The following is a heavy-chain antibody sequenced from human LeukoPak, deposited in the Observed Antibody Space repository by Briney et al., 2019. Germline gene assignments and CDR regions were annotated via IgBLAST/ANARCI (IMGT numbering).Heavy chain of an antibody. CDR2: INAGNGNT. V-gene: IGHV1-3*01. CDR3: ARDRDCSSTSCHYNWFDP. D-gene: IGHD2-2*01. CDR1: GYTFTSYA. J-gene: IGHJ5*02. Sequence: GASVKVSCKASGYTFTSYAMHWVRQAPGQRLEWMGWINAGNGNTKYSQKFQGRVTITRDTSASTAYMELSSLRSEDTAVYYCARDRDCSSTSCHYNWFDPWGQGTLVTVSS.